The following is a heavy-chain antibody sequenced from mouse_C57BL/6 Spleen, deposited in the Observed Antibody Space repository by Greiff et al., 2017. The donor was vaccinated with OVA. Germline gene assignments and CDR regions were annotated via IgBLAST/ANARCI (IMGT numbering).Heavy chain of an antibody. CDR2: IDPSDSYT. CDR1: GYTFTSYW. J-gene: IGHJ3*01. Sequence: VQLQQPGAELVMPGASVKLSCKASGYTFTSYWMHWVKQRPGQGLEWIGEIDPSDSYTNYNQKFKGKSTLTVDKSSSTAYMQLSSLTSEDSAVYYWASLYGGFAYWGQGTLVTVSA. D-gene: IGHD1-1*02. CDR3: ASLYGGFAY. V-gene: IGHV1-69*01.